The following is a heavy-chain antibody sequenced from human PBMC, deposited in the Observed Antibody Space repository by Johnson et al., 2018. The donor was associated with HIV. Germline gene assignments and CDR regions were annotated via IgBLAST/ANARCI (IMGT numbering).Heavy chain of an antibody. D-gene: IGHD4-17*01. CDR3: AKQWGVRANGDQENDAFDI. J-gene: IGHJ3*02. V-gene: IGHV3-33*06. CDR1: GFTFSSYG. Sequence: QVQLVESGGGVVQPGRSLRLSCAASGFTFSSYGMHWVRQAPGKGLEWVAVIWYDGSNKYYAASVKGRLTITRDNSKNTLYLQMNSLRAEDTAVYYCAKQWGVRANGDQENDAFDIWGQGTMVTVSS. CDR2: IWYDGSNK.